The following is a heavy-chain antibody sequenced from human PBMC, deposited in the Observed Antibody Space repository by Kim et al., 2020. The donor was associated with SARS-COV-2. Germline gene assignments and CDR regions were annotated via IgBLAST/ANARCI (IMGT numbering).Heavy chain of an antibody. V-gene: IGHV3-7*01. CDR3: ARDKRGTLYR. D-gene: IGHD3-16*02. CDR2: K. J-gene: IGHJ3*01. Sequence: KYYVESVKGRFTISRDNAKNSLYLQMNSLRAEDTAVYYCARDKRGTLYRWGQGTMVTVSS.